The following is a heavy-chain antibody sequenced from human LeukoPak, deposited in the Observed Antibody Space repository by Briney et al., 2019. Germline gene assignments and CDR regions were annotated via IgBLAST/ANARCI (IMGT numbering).Heavy chain of an antibody. CDR2: FSSGGSA. CDR1: GGSISSSSYY. J-gene: IGHJ4*02. Sequence: SETLSLTCIVPGGSISSSSYYWAWIRQSPGKGLEWIGTFSSGGSAYYNPSLTSRVSTSKDTSDNQFSLRLYSVTAADTAVYYCARKQTGTMYDVWGQGTQVTVSS. D-gene: IGHD1-7*01. V-gene: IGHV4-39*07. CDR3: ARKQTGTMYDV.